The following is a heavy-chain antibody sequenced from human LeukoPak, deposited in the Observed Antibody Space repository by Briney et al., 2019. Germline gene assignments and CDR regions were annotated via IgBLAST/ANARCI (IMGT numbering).Heavy chain of an antibody. J-gene: IGHJ4*02. CDR3: ARDQVPGRY. CDR2: ISGSGGST. Sequence: PGGSLRLSCAASGFTFSSFVMSWVRQAPGKGLEWVSAISGSGGSTFYADSVKGRFTIPRDNSKNTLYLQMNILRAEDTAVYYCARDQVPGRYWGQGTLVTVSS. D-gene: IGHD1-26*01. CDR1: GFTFSSFV. V-gene: IGHV3-23*01.